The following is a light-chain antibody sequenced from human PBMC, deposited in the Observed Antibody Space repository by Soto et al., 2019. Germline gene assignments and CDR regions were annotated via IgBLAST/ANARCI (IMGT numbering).Light chain of an antibody. CDR1: FSNIGDNA. CDR3: AAWADSLNAL. CDR2: LND. V-gene: IGLV1-44*01. J-gene: IGLJ1*01. Sequence: QSALTQPPSLSATPGQRVNISCSGSFSNIGDNAVNWYQQLPGAAPKLLIYLNDQRPSGVPDRFSGSKSGTSAFLAISGLQSEDEADYYCAAWADSLNALFGTGTKVTVL.